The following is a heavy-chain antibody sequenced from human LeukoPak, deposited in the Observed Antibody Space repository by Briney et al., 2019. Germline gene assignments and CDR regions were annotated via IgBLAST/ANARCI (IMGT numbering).Heavy chain of an antibody. Sequence: GGSLRLSCTASGFTFSNSYMTWVRQAPGKGLECVSLIYGGGATFYADSVKGRFTISRHSSENTLFLEMNSLRPEDTAVYYCARVGVGTVAGNYFDDWGQGTLVTVSS. CDR1: GFTFSNSY. V-gene: IGHV3-53*04. CDR2: IYGGGAT. CDR3: ARVGVGTVAGNYFDD. J-gene: IGHJ4*02. D-gene: IGHD6-19*01.